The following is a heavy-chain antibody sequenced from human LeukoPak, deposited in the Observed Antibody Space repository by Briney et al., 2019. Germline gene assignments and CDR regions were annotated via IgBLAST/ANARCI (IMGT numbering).Heavy chain of an antibody. CDR2: ISSSSSYI. CDR3: ARDQPLGYCSGGSCYSKPYYYYGMDV. D-gene: IGHD2-15*01. V-gene: IGHV3-21*01. Sequence: PGGSLRLSCAASGFTFSSYSMNWVRQAPGKGLEWVSSISSSSSYIYYVDSVKGRFTISRDNAKNSLYLQMNSLRAEDTAVYYCARDQPLGYCSGGSCYSKPYYYYGMDVWGQGTTVTVSS. J-gene: IGHJ6*02. CDR1: GFTFSSYS.